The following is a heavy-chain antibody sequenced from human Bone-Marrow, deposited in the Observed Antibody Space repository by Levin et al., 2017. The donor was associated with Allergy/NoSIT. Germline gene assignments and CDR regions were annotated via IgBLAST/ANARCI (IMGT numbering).Heavy chain of an antibody. V-gene: IGHV3-53*01. CDR2: VYGGGST. CDR1: GFSVSENF. Sequence: GGSLRLSCEVSGFSVSENFLSWVRQTPGKGLEWVSVVYGGGSTYYADSVKGRFIVSRDMAKNTIFLPLNDLRDEDTAVYYCVREGFCSDGICYSGSDGSSWGQGTLVSVS. CDR3: VREGFCSDGICYSGSDGSS. J-gene: IGHJ5*02. D-gene: IGHD2-15*01.